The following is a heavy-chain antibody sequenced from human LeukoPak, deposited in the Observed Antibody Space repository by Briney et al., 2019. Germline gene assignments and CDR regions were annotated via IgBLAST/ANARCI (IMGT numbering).Heavy chain of an antibody. CDR3: AKAPGRFLEWFPHDY. Sequence: GGSLRLSCAASGFTFSSYGMHWVRQAPGKGLEWVAVISYDGSNKYYADSVKGRFTISRDNSKNTLYLQMNSLRAEDTAVYYCAKAPGRFLEWFPHDYRGQGTLVTVSS. D-gene: IGHD3-3*01. J-gene: IGHJ4*02. CDR2: ISYDGSNK. V-gene: IGHV3-30*18. CDR1: GFTFSSYG.